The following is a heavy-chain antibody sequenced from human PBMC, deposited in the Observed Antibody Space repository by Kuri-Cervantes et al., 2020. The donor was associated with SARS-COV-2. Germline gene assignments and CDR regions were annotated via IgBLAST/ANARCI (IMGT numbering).Heavy chain of an antibody. D-gene: IGHD3-16*02. Sequence: SETLSLTCTVSGGSISSGDYYWSWIRRPPGKGLEWIGYIYYSGSTYYNPSLKSRVTISVDTSKNQFSLKLSSVTAADTAVYYCARAPYDYIWGSYRYYFDYWGQGTLVTVSS. V-gene: IGHV4-30-4*01. J-gene: IGHJ4*02. CDR2: IYYSGST. CDR1: GGSISSGDYY. CDR3: ARAPYDYIWGSYRYYFDY.